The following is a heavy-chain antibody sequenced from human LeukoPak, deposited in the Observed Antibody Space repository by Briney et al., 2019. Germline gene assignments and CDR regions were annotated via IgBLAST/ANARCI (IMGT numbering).Heavy chain of an antibody. CDR1: GFTFSSYE. CDR2: ISSSGSTI. J-gene: IGHJ3*02. Sequence: GGSLRLSCAASGFTFSSYEMNWVRQAPGKGLEWVSYISSSGSTIYYADSVKGRFTISRDNAKNSLYLQMNSLRAEDTAVYYCARDDYDSGDLNAFDIWGQGTMVTVS. D-gene: IGHD3-22*01. V-gene: IGHV3-48*03. CDR3: ARDDYDSGDLNAFDI.